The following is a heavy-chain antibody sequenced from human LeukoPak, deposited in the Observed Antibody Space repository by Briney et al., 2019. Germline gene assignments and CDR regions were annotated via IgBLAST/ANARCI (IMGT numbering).Heavy chain of an antibody. CDR2: INAGNGNT. D-gene: IGHD6-19*01. V-gene: IGHV1-3*01. J-gene: IGHJ4*02. CDR1: GYTFTSYA. CDR3: ARDTAYSSGWYGTFDY. Sequence: GASVKVSCKASGYTFTSYAMHWVRQAPGQRLERMGWINAGNGNTKYSQKFQGRVTITRDTSASTAYMELSSLRSEDTAVYYCARDTAYSSGWYGTFDYWGQGTLVTVSS.